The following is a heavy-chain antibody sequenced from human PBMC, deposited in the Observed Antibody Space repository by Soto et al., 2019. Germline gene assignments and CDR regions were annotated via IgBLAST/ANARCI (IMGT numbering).Heavy chain of an antibody. V-gene: IGHV3-21*01. CDR1: GFTFSNYI. J-gene: IGHJ3*01. D-gene: IGHD3-10*01. Sequence: EVQLLESGGGLVKPGGSLRLSCAASGFTFSNYIMNWVRQPPGQGLEWVASISGSSTYVYYADSLKGRIAISRDNAKNSLSLELNTLRVEDTAVYYCSRGGGYYYGSGTDASDVWGQGTLVTVSS. CDR2: ISGSSTYV. CDR3: SRGGGYYYGSGTDASDV.